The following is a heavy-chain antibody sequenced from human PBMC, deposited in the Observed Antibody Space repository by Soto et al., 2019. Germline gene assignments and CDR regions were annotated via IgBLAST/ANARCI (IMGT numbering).Heavy chain of an antibody. CDR1: GFTFSNSG. J-gene: IGHJ4*02. V-gene: IGHV3-33*01. CDR3: ARNVWEDWLGEFWLLDY. CDR2: IWYDENNK. D-gene: IGHD3-10*01. Sequence: QVQLVESGGGVVQPGRSLRLSCAASGFTFSNSGMHWVRQAPGKGLEWVAVIWYDENNKYYADSVKGRFTISRDNSRNTLYLEMNSLRAEDTAVYYCARNVWEDWLGEFWLLDYWGQGTLVTVSS.